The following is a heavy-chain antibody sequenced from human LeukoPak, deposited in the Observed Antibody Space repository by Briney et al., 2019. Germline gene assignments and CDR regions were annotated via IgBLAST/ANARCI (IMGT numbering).Heavy chain of an antibody. V-gene: IGHV1-69*05. J-gene: IGHJ6*03. CDR3: ARLDYYYYSMDV. D-gene: IGHD1-1*01. Sequence: SVKVSCKASGGTFSSYAISWVRQAPGQGLEWMGGIVPIFGTANYAQKFQGRVTITTDESTSTAYMELRSLRSEDTAVYYCARLDYYYYSMDVWGKGTTVTVSS. CDR2: IVPIFGTA. CDR1: GGTFSSYA.